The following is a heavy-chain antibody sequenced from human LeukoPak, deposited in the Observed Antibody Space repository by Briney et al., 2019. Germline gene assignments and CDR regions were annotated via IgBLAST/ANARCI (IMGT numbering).Heavy chain of an antibody. D-gene: IGHD2-2*01. V-gene: IGHV3-23*01. CDR2: LSTGGGSA. CDR1: GFTFSNYA. J-gene: IGHJ6*03. CDR3: AKGTSWINRDYYMDV. Sequence: GGSLRLSCIASGFTFSNYAMNWVRQAPGKGLEWVSTLSTGGGSAYYSDSVKDRFTVSRDSSKSTVYLQMNSLKAEDTAIYYCAKGTSWINRDYYMDVWGKGTTVTVSS.